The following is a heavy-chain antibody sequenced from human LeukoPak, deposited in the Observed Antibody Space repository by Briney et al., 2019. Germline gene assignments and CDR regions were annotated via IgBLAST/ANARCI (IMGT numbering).Heavy chain of an antibody. J-gene: IGHJ6*03. CDR2: ISSSSSYI. D-gene: IGHD3-3*01. CDR3: ARGSGKRFGVVPRNYYYMDV. CDR1: GFSFSDYY. V-gene: IGHV3-11*06. Sequence: KPGGSLRLSCVGSGFSFSDYYMSWIRQAPGKGLEWVSSISSSSSYIYYADSVKGRFTISRDNAKNSLYLQMNSLRAEDTAVYYCARGSGKRFGVVPRNYYYMDVWGKGTTVTVSS.